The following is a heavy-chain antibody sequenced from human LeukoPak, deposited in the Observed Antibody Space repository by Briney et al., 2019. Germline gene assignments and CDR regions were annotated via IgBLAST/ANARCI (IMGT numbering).Heavy chain of an antibody. CDR2: IYYSGST. CDR3: TRQAVWASGYYAFDI. Sequence: SETLSLTCTVSGDSISSSSYYWGWIRQPPGKGLEWIGSIYYSGSTYYNPSLKSRVTISVDTSKNQFSLKLSSVTAEDTAVYYCTRQAVWASGYYAFDIWGQGTMVTVSS. CDR1: GDSISSSSYY. D-gene: IGHD6-13*01. V-gene: IGHV4-39*01. J-gene: IGHJ3*02.